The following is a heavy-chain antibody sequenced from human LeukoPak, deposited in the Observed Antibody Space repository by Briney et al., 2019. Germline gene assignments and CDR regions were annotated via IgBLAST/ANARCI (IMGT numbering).Heavy chain of an antibody. D-gene: IGHD6-6*01. V-gene: IGHV1-46*01. CDR1: GYTFTSYY. Sequence: ASVKVSCKASGYTFTSYYMHWVRQAPGQGLEWMGIINPSGGSTSYAQKFQGRVTMTRDMSTSTVYMELSSLRSEDTAVYYCARDRSTSSSEPSAFDIWGQGTMVTVSS. J-gene: IGHJ3*02. CDR2: INPSGGST. CDR3: ARDRSTSSSEPSAFDI.